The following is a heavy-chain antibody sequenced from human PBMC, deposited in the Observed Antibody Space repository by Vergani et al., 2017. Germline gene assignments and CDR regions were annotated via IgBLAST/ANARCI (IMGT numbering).Heavy chain of an antibody. V-gene: IGHV3-9*01. J-gene: IGHJ3*02. CDR1: GFTFDDYA. Sequence: EVQLVESGGGLVQPGRSLRLSCAASGFTFDDYAMHWVRQAPGKGLEWVSGISWNSGSIGYADSVKGRFTISRDNAKNSLYLQMNSLRAEDTALYYCARDQGYGGNSDAFDIWGQGTMVTVSS. D-gene: IGHD4-23*01. CDR3: ARDQGYGGNSDAFDI. CDR2: ISWNSGSI.